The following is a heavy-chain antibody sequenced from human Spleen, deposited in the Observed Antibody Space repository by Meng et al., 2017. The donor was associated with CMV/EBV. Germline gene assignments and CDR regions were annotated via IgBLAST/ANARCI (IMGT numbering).Heavy chain of an antibody. CDR1: GFTFSNYA. Sequence: ESLKISCAASGFTFSNYAMNWVRQAPGKGLEWIGEINHSGSTYYNPSLNSRITISVDTSKNQFSLKLTSVTAADTGVYYCARVLIRTARTIVVRGMDVWGQGTTVTVSS. CDR2: INHSGST. CDR3: ARVLIRTARTIVVRGMDV. D-gene: IGHD3-16*01. J-gene: IGHJ6*02. V-gene: IGHV4-34*01.